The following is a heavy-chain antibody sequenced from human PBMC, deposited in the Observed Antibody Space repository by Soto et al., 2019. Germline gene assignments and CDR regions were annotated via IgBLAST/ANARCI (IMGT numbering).Heavy chain of an antibody. J-gene: IGHJ5*02. V-gene: IGHV4-30-4*01. D-gene: IGHD5-18*01. CDR3: ASLKLGYSTFDP. CDR1: GGSISSGDYY. CDR2: IYYSGST. Sequence: QVQLQESGPGLVKPSQTLSLTCTVSGGSISSGDYYWSWIRQPPGKGLEWIGYIYYSGSTYYNPSLTSRVTIAVDTSKNQFSLKRSSVTAADTAVYYCASLKLGYSTFDPWGQGTLVTVSS.